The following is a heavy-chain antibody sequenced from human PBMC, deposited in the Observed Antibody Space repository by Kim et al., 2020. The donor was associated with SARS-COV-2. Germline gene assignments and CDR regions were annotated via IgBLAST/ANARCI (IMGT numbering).Heavy chain of an antibody. CDR2: ISGSGGST. D-gene: IGHD3-3*01. J-gene: IGHJ4*02. Sequence: GGSLRLSCAASGFTFSSYAMSWVRQAPGKGLEWVSAISGSGGSTYYADSVKGRFTISRDNSKNTLYLQMNSLRAEDTAVYYCATSTIFGVVTKMFYFDYWGQGTLVTVSS. V-gene: IGHV3-23*01. CDR1: GFTFSSYA. CDR3: ATSTIFGVVTKMFYFDY.